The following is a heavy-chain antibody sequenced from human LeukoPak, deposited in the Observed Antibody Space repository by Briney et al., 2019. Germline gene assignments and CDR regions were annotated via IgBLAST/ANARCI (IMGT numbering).Heavy chain of an antibody. CDR1: GFTFSDYY. Sequence: GGSLRLSCAATGFTFSDYYMSWVRQAPGKGLEWVSAISGSGGSTYYADSVKGRFTISRDNSKNTLYLQMNSLRAEDTAVYYCAKRIHAFDIWGQGTMVTVSS. CDR2: ISGSGGST. CDR3: AKRIHAFDI. V-gene: IGHV3-23*01. D-gene: IGHD2-15*01. J-gene: IGHJ3*02.